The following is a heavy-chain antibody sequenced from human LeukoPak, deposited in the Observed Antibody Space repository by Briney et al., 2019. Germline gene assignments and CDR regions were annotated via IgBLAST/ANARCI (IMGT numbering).Heavy chain of an antibody. V-gene: IGHV1-8*01. CDR3: ARTPSNWGADY. Sequence: ASVKVSCKASGYTFTSYDINWVRQATGQGLEWMGWMSPNSGNTGYAQKFQDRVTMTRDTSISTAYMELSSLRSEDTAVYYCARTPSNWGADYWGQGPLVTVSS. D-gene: IGHD7-27*01. J-gene: IGHJ4*02. CDR2: MSPNSGNT. CDR1: GYTFTSYD.